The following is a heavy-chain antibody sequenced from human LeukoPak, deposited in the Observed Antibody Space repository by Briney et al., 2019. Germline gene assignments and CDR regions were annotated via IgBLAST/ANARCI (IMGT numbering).Heavy chain of an antibody. V-gene: IGHV1-2*06. Sequence: ASVKVPCKASGYTFTGYYMHWVRQAPGQGLEWMGRINPNSGGTNYAQKFQGRVTMTRDTSISTAYMELSRLRSDDTAVYYCAVLPLRGVIIVTDYWGQGTLVTVSS. CDR2: INPNSGGT. CDR3: AVLPLRGVIIVTDY. J-gene: IGHJ4*02. CDR1: GYTFTGYY. D-gene: IGHD3-10*01.